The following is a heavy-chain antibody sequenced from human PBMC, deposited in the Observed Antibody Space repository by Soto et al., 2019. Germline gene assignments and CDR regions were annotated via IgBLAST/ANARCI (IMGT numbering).Heavy chain of an antibody. CDR3: ARRYGGNFDP. V-gene: IGHV4-59*01. CDR2: IYYSGST. D-gene: IGHD1-1*01. J-gene: IGHJ5*02. Sequence: PSATLSLTCTVSGGSISSYYWSWIRQPPGKGLEWIGYIYYSGSTNYNSSLKSRVTISVDTSKNQFSLKLSSVTAADTAVYYCARRYGGNFDPWGQGTLVTVSS. CDR1: GGSISSYY.